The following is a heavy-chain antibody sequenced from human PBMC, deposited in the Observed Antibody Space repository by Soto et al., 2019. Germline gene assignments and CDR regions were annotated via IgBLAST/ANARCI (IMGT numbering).Heavy chain of an antibody. V-gene: IGHV5-10-1*01. CDR2: IDPSDSQT. D-gene: IGHD6-19*01. CDR3: ARHGISSGWYRYYFDY. J-gene: IGHJ4*02. CDR1: GYSFAGYW. Sequence: PGESLKISCKGSGYSFAGYWITWVRQKPGKGLEWMGRIDPSDSQTYYSPSFRGHVTISATKSITTVFLQWSSLRASDTAMYYCARHGISSGWYRYYFDYWGQGTLVTVSS.